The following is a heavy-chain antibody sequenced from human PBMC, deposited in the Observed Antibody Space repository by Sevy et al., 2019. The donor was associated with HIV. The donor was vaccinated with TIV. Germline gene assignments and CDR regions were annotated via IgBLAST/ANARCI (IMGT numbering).Heavy chain of an antibody. J-gene: IGHJ4*02. Sequence: GGSLRLSCAASGFTFSSYSMNWVRQAPGKGLEWVSSISSSSSYIYYADSVKGRFTISRDNAKNSLYLQMNSLRAEDTAVYYCARGGPSNPFYGRFGVGATNLDYWGQGTLVTVSS. D-gene: IGHD1-26*01. CDR2: ISSSSSYI. CDR1: GFTFSSYS. V-gene: IGHV3-21*01. CDR3: ARGGPSNPFYGRFGVGATNLDY.